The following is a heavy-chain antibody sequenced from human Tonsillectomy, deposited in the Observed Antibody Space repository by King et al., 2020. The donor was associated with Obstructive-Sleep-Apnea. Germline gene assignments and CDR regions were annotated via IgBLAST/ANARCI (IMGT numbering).Heavy chain of an antibody. CDR3: ASDGHPELGY. D-gene: IGHD1-14*01. CDR2: ISDSGST. Sequence: VQLQQWGAGLLKPSETLSLTCAVYGGSFSGYYWSWICQPPGKGLEWIGEISDSGSTNYNPSLKSRGTISVDSSKNPFSLKLSSVTAADTAVYYCASDGHPELGYWGQGTLVTVSS. J-gene: IGHJ4*02. V-gene: IGHV4-34*01. CDR1: GGSFSGYY.